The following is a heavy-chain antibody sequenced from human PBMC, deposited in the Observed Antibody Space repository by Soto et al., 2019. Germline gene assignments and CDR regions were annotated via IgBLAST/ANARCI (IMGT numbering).Heavy chain of an antibody. V-gene: IGHV3-30-3*01. CDR3: AREGIQLWLHYYGMDV. Sequence: GSLRLSCAASGFTFSSYAIHWVRQAPGKGLEWVAVISYDGSNKYYADSVKGRFTISRDNSKNTLYLQMNSLRAEDTAVYYCAREGIQLWLHYYGMDVWGQGTTVTVSS. D-gene: IGHD5-18*01. CDR1: GFTFSSYA. CDR2: ISYDGSNK. J-gene: IGHJ6*02.